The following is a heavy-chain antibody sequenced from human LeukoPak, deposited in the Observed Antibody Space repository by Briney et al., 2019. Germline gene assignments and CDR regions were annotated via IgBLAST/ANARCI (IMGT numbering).Heavy chain of an antibody. CDR1: GFTFSNYW. CDR2: IKQDASSL. Sequence: GGSLRLSCAASGFTFSNYWMSWVRQAPDKGLEWVANIKQDASSLNYAGSVKGRFTISRDNAKKSLYLQMNSLSAEDTALYYCARTRYSDEAFDYWAQGTLVTVSS. CDR3: ARTRYSDEAFDY. J-gene: IGHJ4*02. D-gene: IGHD1-1*01. V-gene: IGHV3-7*04.